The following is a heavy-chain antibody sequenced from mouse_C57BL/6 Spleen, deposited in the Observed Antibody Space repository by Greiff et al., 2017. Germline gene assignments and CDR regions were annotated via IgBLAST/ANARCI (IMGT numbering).Heavy chain of an antibody. J-gene: IGHJ4*01. CDR3: ARGSSGPLYAMDY. D-gene: IGHD3-2*02. V-gene: IGHV1-81*01. CDR1: GYTFTSYG. Sequence: QVQLQQSGAELARPGASVKLSCKASGYTFTSYGISWVKQRTGQGLEWIGEIYPRSGNTHYNEKFKGKATLTADKSSSTAYMELRSLTSEDSAVYFCARGSSGPLYAMDYWGQGTSVTVSS. CDR2: IYPRSGNT.